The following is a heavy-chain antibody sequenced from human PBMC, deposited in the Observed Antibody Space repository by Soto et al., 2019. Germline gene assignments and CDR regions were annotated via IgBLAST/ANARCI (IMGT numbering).Heavy chain of an antibody. Sequence: QVQLVQSGADMKEPGSSVKVSCKTSGGTFSSSAISWLRQAPGQGLEWMGGISPLFRTPDYAQKFQGRVTIAADESTSPVYMELRSLRSEATAVYYCASDNVRLQLGGNYYYLLDVWGQGATITVSS. V-gene: IGHV1-69*12. CDR1: GGTFSSSA. CDR2: ISPLFRTP. CDR3: ASDNVRLQLGGNYYYLLDV. J-gene: IGHJ6*02. D-gene: IGHD4-4*01.